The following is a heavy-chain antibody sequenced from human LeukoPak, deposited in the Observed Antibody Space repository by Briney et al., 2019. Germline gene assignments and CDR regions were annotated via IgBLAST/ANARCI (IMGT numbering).Heavy chain of an antibody. CDR1: GFTFRSHA. CDR2: IYENGGTT. CDR3: AKDFRIGYSAHFDY. Sequence: GGSLRLSCVGSGFTFRSHAMSWVRQAPEKGLEFVSGIYENGGTTYYADSVKGRFSISRDNSKNTLYLQMDSLRGEDTAIYYCAKDFRIGYSAHFDYWGQGAQATVSS. V-gene: IGHV3-23*01. J-gene: IGHJ4*02. D-gene: IGHD2-21*01.